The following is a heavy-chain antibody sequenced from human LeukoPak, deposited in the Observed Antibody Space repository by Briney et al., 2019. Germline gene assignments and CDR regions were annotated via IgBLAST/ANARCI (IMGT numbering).Heavy chain of an antibody. CDR2: INQDGSEK. D-gene: IGHD3-10*01. Sequence: GGSLRLSCAASGFSFSRSWMTWVRQAPGQGLEWVANINQDGSEKYYVDSVKGRFTISRDNAKNSLDLPMNGLRAEDTAVYYCAKERGNYFDYWGQGTLVTVSS. J-gene: IGHJ4*02. CDR3: AKERGNYFDY. V-gene: IGHV3-7*05. CDR1: GFSFSRSW.